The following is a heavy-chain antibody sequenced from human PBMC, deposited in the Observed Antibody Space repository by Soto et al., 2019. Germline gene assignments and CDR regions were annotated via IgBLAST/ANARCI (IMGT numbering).Heavy chain of an antibody. D-gene: IGHD3-22*01. CDR3: AKDLHYYDSSGYSEPFDY. Sequence: GGSLRLSCAASGFTFSSYAMSWVRQAPGKGLEWVSAISGSGGSTYYADSVKGRFTISRDNSKNTLYLQMNSLGAEDTAVYYCAKDLHYYDSSGYSEPFDYWGQGTLVTVSS. J-gene: IGHJ4*02. V-gene: IGHV3-23*01. CDR2: ISGSGGST. CDR1: GFTFSSYA.